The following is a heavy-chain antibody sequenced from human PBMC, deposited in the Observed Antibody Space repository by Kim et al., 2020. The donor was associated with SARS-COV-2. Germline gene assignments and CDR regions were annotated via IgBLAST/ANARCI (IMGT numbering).Heavy chain of an antibody. V-gene: IGHV3-23*01. D-gene: IGHD3-3*02. J-gene: IGHJ4*02. Sequence: YYASSGKGRFTSSRDNSKNTLYLQMNSLRAEDTAVYYCAKNFISEWYFDYWGQGTLVTVSS. CDR3: AKNFISEWYFDY.